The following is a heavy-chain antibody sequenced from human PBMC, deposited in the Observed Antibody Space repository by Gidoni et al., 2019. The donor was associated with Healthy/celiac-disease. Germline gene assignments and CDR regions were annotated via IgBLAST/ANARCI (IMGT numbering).Heavy chain of an antibody. D-gene: IGHD3-16*02. J-gene: IGHJ3*02. CDR1: GYTFTSYA. V-gene: IGHV1-3*01. CDR2: INAGNGNT. Sequence: QVQLVQSGAEVKKPGASVKVSCKASGYTFTSYAMHWVRQAPGQRLEWMGWINAGNGNTKYSQKFQGRVTITRDTFASTAYMELSSLRSEDTAVYYCASSGFGGVIVPPGAFDIWGQGTMVTVSS. CDR3: ASSGFGGVIVPPGAFDI.